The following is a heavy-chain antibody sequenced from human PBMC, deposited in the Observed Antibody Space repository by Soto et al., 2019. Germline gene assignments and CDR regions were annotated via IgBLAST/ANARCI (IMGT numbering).Heavy chain of an antibody. D-gene: IGHD2-8*01. CDR3: AKDQRLMLYRNFDY. CDR2: ISGSGGST. Sequence: QSGGSLRLSCAASGFTFSSYAMSWVRQAPGKGLEWVSAISGSGGSTYYADSVKGRFTISRDNSKNTLYLQMNSLRAEDTAVYYCAKDQRLMLYRNFDYWGQGTLVTVSS. CDR1: GFTFSSYA. J-gene: IGHJ4*02. V-gene: IGHV3-23*01.